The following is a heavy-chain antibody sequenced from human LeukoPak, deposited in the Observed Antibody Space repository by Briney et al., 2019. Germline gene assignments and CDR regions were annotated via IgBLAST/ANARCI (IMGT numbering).Heavy chain of an antibody. CDR3: AKDWKSVPAAISPPKGYFDY. Sequence: GRSLRLSCAASGFTFSSYGMQWVSQAPGKGLEWVAVIWYDGSNKYYADSVKGRFTISRDNSKNTLYLQMNSLRAEDTAVYYCAKDWKSVPAAISPPKGYFDYWGQGTLVTVSS. J-gene: IGHJ4*02. CDR2: IWYDGSNK. V-gene: IGHV3-33*06. D-gene: IGHD2-2*02. CDR1: GFTFSSYG.